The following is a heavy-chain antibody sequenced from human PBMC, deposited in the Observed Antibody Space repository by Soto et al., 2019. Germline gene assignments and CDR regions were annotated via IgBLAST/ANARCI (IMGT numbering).Heavy chain of an antibody. CDR2: IYYSGST. J-gene: IGHJ5*02. CDR3: ARGGSVYKQNWFDP. D-gene: IGHD6-25*01. V-gene: IGHV4-59*01. Sequence: SXTLSLTFTVSGGSISSYYWSWIRHPPGKGLEWFGYIYYSGSTNYNPSLKSRVTISVDTSKNQFSLKLSSVTAADTAVYYCARGGSVYKQNWFDPWGQGTLVTVSS. CDR1: GGSISSYY.